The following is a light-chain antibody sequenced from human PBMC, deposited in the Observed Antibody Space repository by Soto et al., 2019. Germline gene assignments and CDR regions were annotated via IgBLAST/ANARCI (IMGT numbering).Light chain of an antibody. V-gene: IGKV1-39*01. CDR1: QSISSY. J-gene: IGKJ1*01. Sequence: DIQMTQSPSSLSASVGDRVTITCRASQSISSYLNWYQQKPGKAPKLLIYAASSLQSGVPSRFSGSGSGTDFTLTISSLQPDDFATYYCQPSYSTPGEFGQGTKVVSK. CDR3: QPSYSTPGE. CDR2: AAS.